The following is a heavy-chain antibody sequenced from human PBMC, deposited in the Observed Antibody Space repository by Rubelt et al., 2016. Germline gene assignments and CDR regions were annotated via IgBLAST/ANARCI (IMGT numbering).Heavy chain of an antibody. CDR1: GYSFTTYS. CDR2: INAGNGNT. D-gene: IGHD6-19*01. V-gene: IGHV1-3*01. Sequence: QIQLVQSGPEVEKPGASVKVSCKAAGYSFTTYSIHWVRQAPGQRLEWMGWINAGNGNTKYSQKFQGRVTITRDTSASTAYMELSSLRSGDTAVYYCARVIWGSGWSNNWFDPWGQGTLVTVSS. J-gene: IGHJ5*02. CDR3: ARVIWGSGWSNNWFDP.